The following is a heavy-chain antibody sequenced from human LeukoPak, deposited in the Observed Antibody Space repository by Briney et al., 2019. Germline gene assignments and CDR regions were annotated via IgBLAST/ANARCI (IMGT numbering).Heavy chain of an antibody. Sequence: GESLQISRKGSGYSFSSYWIAWVRQMPGKGLEWMGTIHPGNSETTYNPSFRGQVTMSADKSISTAYLQWSSLEASDTAMYYCARRLSSIAASAASDYWGQGTLVTVSS. J-gene: IGHJ4*02. V-gene: IGHV5-51*01. CDR1: GYSFSSYW. CDR3: ARRLSSIAASAASDY. D-gene: IGHD6-6*01. CDR2: IHPGNSET.